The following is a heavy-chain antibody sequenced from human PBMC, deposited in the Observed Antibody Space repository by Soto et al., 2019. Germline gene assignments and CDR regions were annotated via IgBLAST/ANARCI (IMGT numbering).Heavy chain of an antibody. V-gene: IGHV5-51*01. CDR3: ARQAFSGYPREVPDPHDI. J-gene: IGHJ3*02. CDR2: IYPGDSDT. CDR1: GYSFTSYW. Sequence: GESLKISCKGSGYSFTSYWIGWVCQMPGKGLEWMGIIYPGDSDTRYSPSFQGQVTISADKSISTAYLQWSSLKASDTAMYYCARQAFSGYPREVPDPHDIWAQRTMVTGSS. D-gene: IGHD5-18*01.